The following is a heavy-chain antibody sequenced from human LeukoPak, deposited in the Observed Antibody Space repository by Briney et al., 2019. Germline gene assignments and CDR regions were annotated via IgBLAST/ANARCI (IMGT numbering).Heavy chain of an antibody. D-gene: IGHD3-9*01. CDR2: IYPGDSDT. CDR3: ARGYDIFPYFDY. J-gene: IGHJ4*02. Sequence: GESLKISCKGSEYTFDIYWIGWVRQMPGKGLEWMGIIYPGDSDTRYSPSFQGHVTISADKSISTAYLQWSSLKASDTAMYYCARGYDIFPYFDYWGQGTLVTVSS. CDR1: EYTFDIYW. V-gene: IGHV5-51*01.